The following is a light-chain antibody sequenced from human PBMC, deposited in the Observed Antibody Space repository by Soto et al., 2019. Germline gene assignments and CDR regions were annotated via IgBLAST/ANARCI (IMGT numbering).Light chain of an antibody. J-gene: IGKJ2*01. CDR3: QQYNNGPTYT. CDR1: QSISSS. Sequence: DIVMTQSPATLSVSPGERATLSCRASQSISSSLAWYQQKPGQAPRLLIYGASTRATGIPARFSGSGSGTEFTLTISSLQSEDFAVYYCQQYNNGPTYTFGQGTKLEIK. CDR2: GAS. V-gene: IGKV3-15*01.